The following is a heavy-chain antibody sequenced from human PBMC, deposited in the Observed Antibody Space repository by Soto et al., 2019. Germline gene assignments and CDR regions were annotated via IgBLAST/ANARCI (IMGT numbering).Heavy chain of an antibody. CDR1: GFTFSSYG. D-gene: IGHD3-3*01. J-gene: IGHJ6*03. Sequence: QVQLVESGGGVVQPGRSLRLSCAASGFTFSSYGMHWVRQAPGKGLEWVAVIWYDGSNKYYADSVKGRFTISRDNSKNTLYLQMNSLRAEDTAVYYCARVRYDFWSGPELNYYYYYMDVWGKGTTVTVSS. CDR3: ARVRYDFWSGPELNYYYYYMDV. CDR2: IWYDGSNK. V-gene: IGHV3-33*01.